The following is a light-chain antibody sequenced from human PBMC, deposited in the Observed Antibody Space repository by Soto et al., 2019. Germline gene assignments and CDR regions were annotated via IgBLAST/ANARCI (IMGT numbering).Light chain of an antibody. J-gene: IGLJ1*01. CDR1: SSDVGDYNY. Sequence: QSVLTRPASVSGAAGQAITISCTGTSSDVGDYNYVSWYQQYPGKAPQLMIFDVSNRPSGVSHRFSGSKSGNTASLTISGLQAEDEADYYCSSYTTSSAYVFGTGTKVTVL. V-gene: IGLV2-14*01. CDR2: DVS. CDR3: SSYTTSSAYV.